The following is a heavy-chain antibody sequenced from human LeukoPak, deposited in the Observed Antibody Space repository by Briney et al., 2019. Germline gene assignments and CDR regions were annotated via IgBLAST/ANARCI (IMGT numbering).Heavy chain of an antibody. Sequence: PSETLSLTCTVSGGSISSGGYYWSWIRQHPGKGLEWIGYIYYSGSTNYNPSLKSRVTISVDTSKNQFSLKLSSVTAADTAVYYCARDVGSGYMDVWGKGTTVTVSS. J-gene: IGHJ6*03. D-gene: IGHD1-26*01. V-gene: IGHV4-61*08. CDR3: ARDVGSGYMDV. CDR2: IYYSGST. CDR1: GGSISSGGYY.